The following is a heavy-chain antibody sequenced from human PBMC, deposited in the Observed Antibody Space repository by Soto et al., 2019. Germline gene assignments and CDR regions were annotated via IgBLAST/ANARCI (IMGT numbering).Heavy chain of an antibody. V-gene: IGHV1-46*03. CDR3: ARDTPVGTMVRYTNFYYYYGMDV. CDR2: INPSGGST. D-gene: IGHD3-10*01. Sequence: GASVKVSCKASGYTFTSYYMHWVRQAPGQGLEWMGIINPSGGSTSYAQKFQGRVTMTRDTSTSTVYMELSSLRSEDTAVYYCARDTPVGTMVRYTNFYYYYGMDVWGQGTTVTVSS. CDR1: GYTFTSYY. J-gene: IGHJ6*02.